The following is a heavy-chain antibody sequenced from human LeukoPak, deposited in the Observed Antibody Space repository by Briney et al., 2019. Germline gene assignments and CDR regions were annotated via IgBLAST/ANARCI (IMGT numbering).Heavy chain of an antibody. D-gene: IGHD5-24*01. Sequence: PSETLSLTCAVYGGSFSGYYWSWIRQPPGKGLEWIGEINHSGSTNYNPSLKSRVTISVDTSKNQFSLKLSSVTAADTAVYYCARSRDGYNSWPRPFDYWGQGTLVTVSS. V-gene: IGHV4-34*01. CDR2: INHSGST. J-gene: IGHJ4*02. CDR1: GGSFSGYY. CDR3: ARSRDGYNSWPRPFDY.